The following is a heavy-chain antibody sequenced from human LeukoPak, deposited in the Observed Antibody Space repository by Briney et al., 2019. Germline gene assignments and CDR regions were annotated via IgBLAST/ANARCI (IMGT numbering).Heavy chain of an antibody. D-gene: IGHD1-26*01. J-gene: IGHJ4*02. CDR1: GGSISSYY. CDR2: IYASGST. V-gene: IGHV4-4*07. Sequence: SETLSLTCTVSGGSISSYYWSWIRQPAGKGPEWIGRIYASGSTNYNPSLKSRVTMSVDTSKNQFSLKLSSVTAADTAVYYCARDSLVGAYYYFNYWGQGTLVTVSS. CDR3: ARDSLVGAYYYFNY.